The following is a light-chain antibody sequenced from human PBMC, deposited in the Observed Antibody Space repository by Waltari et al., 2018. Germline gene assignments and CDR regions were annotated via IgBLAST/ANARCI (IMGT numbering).Light chain of an antibody. Sequence: EIVLTQSPGNLSLSPGERATLSCRASQRVSRSYLAWYQQKPGQAPRLLIYGASSRATGIPDRFSGSGSGTDFTLTISRLEPEDFAVYYCQQYGSSSYTFGQGTKLEIK. CDR2: GAS. J-gene: IGKJ2*01. CDR1: QRVSRSY. V-gene: IGKV3-20*01. CDR3: QQYGSSSYT.